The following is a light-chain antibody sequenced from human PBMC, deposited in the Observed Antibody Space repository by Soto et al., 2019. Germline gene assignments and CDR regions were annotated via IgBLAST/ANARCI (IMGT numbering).Light chain of an antibody. CDR1: QGIRND. CDR2: TAS. Sequence: AIQMTQSPSSLSASVGDRVTITCRASQGIRNDLGWYQQKPGKAPKLLIYTASTLQSGVPSRFSGSGSGTDLTLTISSLQPEDFATYYCLQDYNYPWTFGQGTKVEIK. J-gene: IGKJ1*01. CDR3: LQDYNYPWT. V-gene: IGKV1-6*01.